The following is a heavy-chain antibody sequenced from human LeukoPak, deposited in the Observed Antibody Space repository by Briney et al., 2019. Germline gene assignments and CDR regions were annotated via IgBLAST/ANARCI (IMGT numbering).Heavy chain of an antibody. J-gene: IGHJ4*02. Sequence: GGSLRLSCAASGFTFSSYAMHWVRQAPGKGLEWVAVISYDGSNKYYADSVKGRFTISRDNSKNTLYLQMNSLRAEDTAVYYCARDLKYYDILTGYPHYWGQGTLVTVSS. V-gene: IGHV3-30*01. CDR2: ISYDGSNK. CDR1: GFTFSSYA. CDR3: ARDLKYYDILTGYPHY. D-gene: IGHD3-9*01.